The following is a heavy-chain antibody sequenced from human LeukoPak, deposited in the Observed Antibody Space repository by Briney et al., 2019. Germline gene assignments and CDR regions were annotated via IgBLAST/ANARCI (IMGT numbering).Heavy chain of an antibody. CDR2: ISGSGGGT. J-gene: IGHJ4*02. CDR3: AKDRLAGALGSD. V-gene: IGHV3-23*01. Sequence: PGGSLRLSCAASGFTFSSYAMNWVRQAPGKGLEWVSTISGSGGGTYYADSVKGRFTISRDNSKNTLYLQMNSLRAEDTAVYYCAKDRLAGALGSDWGQGTLVTVSS. CDR1: GFTFSSYA. D-gene: IGHD6-19*01.